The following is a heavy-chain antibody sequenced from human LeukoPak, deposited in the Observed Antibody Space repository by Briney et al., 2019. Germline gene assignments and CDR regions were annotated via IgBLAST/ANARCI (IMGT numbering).Heavy chain of an antibody. CDR3: ARQSALRDYYYGMDV. J-gene: IGHJ6*02. Sequence: SETLSLTCTVSGGSISSSSYYWGWIRQPPGKGLEWTGSIYYSGSTYYNPSLKSRVTISVDTSKNQFSLKLSSVTAADTAVYYCARQSALRDYYYGMDVWGQGTTVTVSS. CDR2: IYYSGST. CDR1: GGSISSSSYY. V-gene: IGHV4-39*01.